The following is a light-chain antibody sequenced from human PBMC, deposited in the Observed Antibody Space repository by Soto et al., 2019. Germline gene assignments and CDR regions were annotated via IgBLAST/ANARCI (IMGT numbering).Light chain of an antibody. CDR1: SSDIGGYKY. CDR3: TSSSRYRVMV. Sequence: QSVLGQPASVSGSLGHSITISCTGTSSDIGGYKYVSWYQQHPGKAPKLIIFEVSNRPSGVSDRFSGSNSGNTASLTISGLQAEEEADSYCTSSSRYRVMVFGGGTKVTVL. J-gene: IGLJ3*02. V-gene: IGLV2-14*01. CDR2: EVS.